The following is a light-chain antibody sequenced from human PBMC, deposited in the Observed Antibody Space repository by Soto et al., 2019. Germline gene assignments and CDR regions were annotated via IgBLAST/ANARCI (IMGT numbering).Light chain of an antibody. J-gene: IGKJ1*01. CDR3: QQYYNWPRGT. V-gene: IGKV3-15*01. CDR2: DAS. CDR1: QSVSSN. Sequence: EIVMTQSPATLSVSPGERATLSCRASQSVSSNLAWYQQKPGQAPRLLIFDASTRATGIPARFSGSGSGTEFTLTISSLQSADFAVYYCQQYYNWPRGTFGQGTKVEVK.